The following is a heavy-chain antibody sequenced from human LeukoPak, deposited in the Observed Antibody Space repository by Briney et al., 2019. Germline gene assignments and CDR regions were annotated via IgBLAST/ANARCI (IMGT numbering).Heavy chain of an antibody. CDR3: ARETIIVGATANWFDP. D-gene: IGHD1-26*01. Sequence: KASLTLSLTCTVSGGSISSGDYYWSWIRQPPGKGLEWIGYIYYSGSTYYNPSLKSRVTISVDTSKNQYSLKLSSVTAADTAVYYCARETIIVGATANWFDPWGQGTLVTVSS. CDR1: GGSISSGDYY. CDR2: IYYSGST. J-gene: IGHJ5*02. V-gene: IGHV4-30-4*08.